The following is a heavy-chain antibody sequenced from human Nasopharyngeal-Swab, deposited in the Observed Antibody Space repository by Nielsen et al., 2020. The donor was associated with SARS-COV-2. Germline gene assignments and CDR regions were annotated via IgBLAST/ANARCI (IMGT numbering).Heavy chain of an antibody. J-gene: IGHJ6*02. CDR1: GDTFSSYA. V-gene: IGHV1-69*04. Sequence: SVKASCKASGDTFSSYAISWVRQAPGQGLEWMGRIIPILGIANYAQKFQGRVTITADKSTSTAYMELSSLRSEDTAVYYCARDRITGTNYYGMDVWGQGTTVTVSS. CDR2: IIPILGIA. D-gene: IGHD1-7*01. CDR3: ARDRITGTNYYGMDV.